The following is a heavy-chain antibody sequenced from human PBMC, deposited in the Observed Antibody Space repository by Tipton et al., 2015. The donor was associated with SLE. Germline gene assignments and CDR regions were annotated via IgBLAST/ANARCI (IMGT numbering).Heavy chain of an antibody. CDR3: AREVDAFDI. V-gene: IGHV4-59*01. CDR2: IYYSGST. Sequence: TLSLTCTVSGGSISSYYWSWLRQPPGKGLEWIGYIYYSGSTNYNPSLKSRVSISVDTSKNQFSLKLSSVTAADTAVYYWAREVDAFDIWGQGTMVTVSS. CDR1: GGSISSYY. J-gene: IGHJ3*02.